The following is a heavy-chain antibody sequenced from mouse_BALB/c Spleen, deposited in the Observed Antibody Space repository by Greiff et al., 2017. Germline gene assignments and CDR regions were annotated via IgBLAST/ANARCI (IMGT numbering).Heavy chain of an antibody. Sequence: QVQLKESGPGLVAPSQSLSITCTVSGFSLTSYGVHWVRQRPGKGLEWLGLIWAGGGKTYNSALMSRLSIIKDNSTSQVFLKMNSLQTDDTAMYYCARDQAYRYDCFDYWGQGTTLTVSA. J-gene: IGHJ2*01. CDR2: IWAGGGK. CDR3: ARDQAYRYDCFDY. V-gene: IGHV2-9*02. CDR1: GFSLTSYG. D-gene: IGHD2-14*01.